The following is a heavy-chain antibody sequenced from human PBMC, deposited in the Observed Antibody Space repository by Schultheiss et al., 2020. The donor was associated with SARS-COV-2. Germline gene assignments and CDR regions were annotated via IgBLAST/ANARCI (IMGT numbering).Heavy chain of an antibody. V-gene: IGHV3-30*07. D-gene: IGHD3-22*01. J-gene: IGHJ1*01. CDR2: ISYDGSNK. Sequence: GGSLRLSCAASGFTFSSYAMHWVRQAPGKGLEWVAVISYDGSNKYYADSVKGRFTISRDNSKNTLYLQMNSLRAEDTAVYYCASGYDSSGYYYLYFQHWGQGTLVTVSS. CDR1: GFTFSSYA. CDR3: ASGYDSSGYYYLYFQH.